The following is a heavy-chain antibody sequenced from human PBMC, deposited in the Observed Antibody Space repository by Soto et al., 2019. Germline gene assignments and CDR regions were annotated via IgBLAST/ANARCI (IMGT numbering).Heavy chain of an antibody. CDR3: VRGDAEVWEVKY. Sequence: PSETLSLTCTVSGDYITDYFSNWFRQPPGKGLEWIGHVSYRGSTHYNPSLRSRATISVDASKNQFSLKLRSVTAADTAVYYCVRGDAEVWEVKYWGQGILVTVSS. V-gene: IGHV4-59*01. J-gene: IGHJ4*02. D-gene: IGHD1-26*01. CDR1: GDYITDYF. CDR2: VSYRGST.